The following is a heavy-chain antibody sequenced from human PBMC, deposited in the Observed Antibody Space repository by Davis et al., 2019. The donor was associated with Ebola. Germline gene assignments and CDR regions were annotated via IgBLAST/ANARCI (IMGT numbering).Heavy chain of an antibody. Sequence: PGGSLRLSCAASGFTVSSNYMSWVRQAPGKGLEWVSVIYSGGSTYYADSVKGRFTISRDNSKNTLYLQMNSLRAEDTAVYYCARGYGDYYYGMDVWGQGTTVTVSS. V-gene: IGHV3-53*01. J-gene: IGHJ6*02. D-gene: IGHD4-17*01. CDR1: GFTVSSNY. CDR2: IYSGGST. CDR3: ARGYGDYYYGMDV.